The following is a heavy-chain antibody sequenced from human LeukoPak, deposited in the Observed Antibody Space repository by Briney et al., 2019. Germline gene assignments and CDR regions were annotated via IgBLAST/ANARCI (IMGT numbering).Heavy chain of an antibody. Sequence: PSETLSLTCAVYGGSFSGYYWSWIRQPPGKGLEWIGEINHSGSTNYNPSLKSRVTISVDTSKNQFSLKLSSVTAADTAVYYCARKEDGYKSGCFDYWGQGTLVTVSS. CDR3: ARKEDGYKSGCFDY. J-gene: IGHJ4*02. D-gene: IGHD5-24*01. CDR1: GGSFSGYY. CDR2: INHSGST. V-gene: IGHV4-34*01.